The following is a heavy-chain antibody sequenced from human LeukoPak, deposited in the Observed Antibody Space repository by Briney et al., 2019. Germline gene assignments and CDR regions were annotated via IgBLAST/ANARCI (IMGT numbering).Heavy chain of an antibody. J-gene: IGHJ4*02. Sequence: GGSLRLSCAASGFTFISYGMHWVRQAPGKGLEWVAVISYDGNTEYYADSVKGRFIICRDNSKNTLYLQMNSLRAEDTALYYCAKDRFFDYWGQGTLVTVSS. CDR1: GFTFISYG. V-gene: IGHV3-30*18. CDR2: ISYDGNTE. CDR3: AKDRFFDY.